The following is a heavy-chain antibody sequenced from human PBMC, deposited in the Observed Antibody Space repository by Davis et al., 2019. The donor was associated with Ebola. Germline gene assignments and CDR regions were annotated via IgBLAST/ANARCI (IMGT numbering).Heavy chain of an antibody. Sequence: PGGSLRLSCAASGFTFSYYGMHWVRQAPGKGLEYVSAISRNGGSIYYADSVKGRFSISRDNSKNTLYLQMGSLRAEDMAVYYCARGTVDTAMVSYGMDVWGKGTTVTVSS. CDR3: ARGTVDTAMVSYGMDV. CDR1: GFTFSYYG. J-gene: IGHJ6*04. D-gene: IGHD5-18*01. V-gene: IGHV3-64*02. CDR2: ISRNGGSI.